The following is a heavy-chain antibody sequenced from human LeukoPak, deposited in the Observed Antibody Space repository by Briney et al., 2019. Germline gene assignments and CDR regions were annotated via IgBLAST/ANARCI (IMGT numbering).Heavy chain of an antibody. J-gene: IGHJ6*03. V-gene: IGHV4-39*01. CDR2: IYHSGSP. CDR1: GGSISSSSYY. Sequence: PSETLSLTCTVSGGSISSSSYYWGWIRQPPGKGLEWIGSIYHSGSPYYNPSLKSRVTISVDTSKNQFSLKLSSVTAADTAVFYCAGSDYYYYMDVWGKGTTVTVSS. D-gene: IGHD3-10*01. CDR3: AGSDYYYYMDV.